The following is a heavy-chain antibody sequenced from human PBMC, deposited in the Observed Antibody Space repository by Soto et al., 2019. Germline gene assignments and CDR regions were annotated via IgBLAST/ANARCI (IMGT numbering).Heavy chain of an antibody. CDR1: GGSISSSNW. J-gene: IGHJ4*02. Sequence: QVQLQESGPGLVKPSGTLSLTCAVSGGSISSSNWWSWVRQPPGKGLEWIGEIYHSGSTKYNPSLKSRVNISVDKSKHQFSLKLSSVTAADTAVYYCARFRAALNDDHDYWGQGTLVTVSS. CDR3: ARFRAALNDDHDY. D-gene: IGHD6-25*01. CDR2: IYHSGST. V-gene: IGHV4-4*02.